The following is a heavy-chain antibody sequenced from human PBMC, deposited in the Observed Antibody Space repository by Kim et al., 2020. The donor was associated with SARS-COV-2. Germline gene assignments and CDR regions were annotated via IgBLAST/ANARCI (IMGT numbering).Heavy chain of an antibody. J-gene: IGHJ4*02. CDR2: T. D-gene: IGHD3-9*01. V-gene: IGHV4-39*01. CDR3: ARHRVLRYFDC. Sequence: TYYTPSLKSRVTISVDTSQTQFSRKLSSVTAADTAVYYCARHRVLRYFDCLGQGTLVTVSS.